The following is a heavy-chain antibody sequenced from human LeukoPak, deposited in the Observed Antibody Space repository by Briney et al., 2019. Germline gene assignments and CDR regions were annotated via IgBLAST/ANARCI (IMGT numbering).Heavy chain of an antibody. Sequence: GGSLRLSCAASGFMFSSYGMDWVRQAPGKGLEWVAVIWYDGNNKYYADSVKGRFTISRDNSKNTVYLQMDSLGAEDTAVYYCARDRPYDILTGHSSYYYGLDVWGQGTTVTVTS. D-gene: IGHD3-9*01. J-gene: IGHJ6*02. CDR2: IWYDGNNK. CDR1: GFMFSSYG. CDR3: ARDRPYDILTGHSSYYYGLDV. V-gene: IGHV3-33*01.